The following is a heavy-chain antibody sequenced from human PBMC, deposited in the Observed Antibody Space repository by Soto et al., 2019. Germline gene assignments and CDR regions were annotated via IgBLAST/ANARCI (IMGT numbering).Heavy chain of an antibody. CDR3: ARWAVGSGSYEVFDY. D-gene: IGHD3-10*01. V-gene: IGHV4-59*08. CDR2: IYYSGST. CDR1: GGSIGSYY. J-gene: IGHJ4*02. Sequence: PSETLSLTCTVSGGSIGSYYWSRVGQRPGKGLEWIGYIYYSGSTNYNPSLKSRVTISVDTSKNQFSLKLSSVTAADTAVYYCARWAVGSGSYEVFDYWGQGTLVTVSS.